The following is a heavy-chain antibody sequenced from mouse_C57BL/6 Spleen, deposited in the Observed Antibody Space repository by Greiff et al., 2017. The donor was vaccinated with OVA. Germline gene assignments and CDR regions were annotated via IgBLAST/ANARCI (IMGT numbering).Heavy chain of an antibody. CDR1: GYSFTGYY. J-gene: IGHJ2*01. Sequence: EVQLQQSGPELVKPGASVKISCKASGYSFTGYYMNWVKQSPEKSLEWIGEINPSTGGTTYNQKFKAKATLTVDKSSSTAYMQLSSLTSEDSAVYYCARWYDGYYPYYFDYWGQGTTLTVSS. D-gene: IGHD2-3*01. CDR3: ARWYDGYYPYYFDY. V-gene: IGHV1-42*01. CDR2: INPSTGGT.